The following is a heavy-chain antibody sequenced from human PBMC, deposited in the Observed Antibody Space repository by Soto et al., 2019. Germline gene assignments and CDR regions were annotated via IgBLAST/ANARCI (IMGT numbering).Heavy chain of an antibody. J-gene: IGHJ6*02. D-gene: IGHD6-19*01. CDR1: GLIFSDYH. CDR3: ALLGGWSGGSSGMDV. V-gene: IGHV3-72*01. CDR2: IRRKANSYTT. Sequence: EVQLVESGGGLVQPGGSLRLSCAASGLIFSDYHMDWVRQAPGKGLEWVGRIRRKANSYTTEYAASVKGRFTISRDDSKNSLYLQMNSLQSADTAVYYCALLGGWSGGSSGMDVWCQGTTVTVSS.